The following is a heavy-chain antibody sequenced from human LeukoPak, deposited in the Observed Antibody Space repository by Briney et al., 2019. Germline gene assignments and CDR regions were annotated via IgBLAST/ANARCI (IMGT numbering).Heavy chain of an antibody. J-gene: IGHJ3*02. CDR2: ISVHNGNT. V-gene: IGHV1-18*01. Sequence: ASVKVSCKASGYTFTRYAITWVRQAPGRGPEWMGRISVHNGNTNYAQKLQGRVTMTTDTSTSTAYMELRSLRSDDTAVYYCARGGYYNILTGYETADAFDIWGQGTMVTVSP. D-gene: IGHD3-9*01. CDR1: GYTFTRYA. CDR3: ARGGYYNILTGYETADAFDI.